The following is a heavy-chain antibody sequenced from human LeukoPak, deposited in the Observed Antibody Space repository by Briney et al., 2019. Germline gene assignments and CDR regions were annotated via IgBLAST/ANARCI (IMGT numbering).Heavy chain of an antibody. CDR3: ARGVDSGYGYSGYFDY. CDR2: IYYSGST. D-gene: IGHD5-18*01. J-gene: IGHJ4*02. V-gene: IGHV4-30-4*01. Sequence: PSQTLSLTCTVSGDSISSGNYYWTWIRQPPGKGLEWIGYIYYSGSTFYNPSLKSRVTISVDRSKNQFSLKLSSVTAADTAVYYCARGVDSGYGYSGYFDYWGQGTLVTVSS. CDR1: GDSISSGNYY.